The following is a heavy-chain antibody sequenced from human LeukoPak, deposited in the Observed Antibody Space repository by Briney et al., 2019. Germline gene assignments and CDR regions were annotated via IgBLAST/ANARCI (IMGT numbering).Heavy chain of an antibody. CDR3: TKDQDFRLGSMDF. CDR1: GFTFSSYA. V-gene: IGHV3-23*01. CDR2: ITDVGDRA. J-gene: IGHJ4*02. Sequence: GGSLRLSCAASGFTFSSYAMSWVRQAPGKGLEWVSTITDVGDRALYIDSVRGRFTIFRDDSKNTLYLQMDSLRAEDTAVYYCTKDQDFRLGSMDFWGQGTLVTVSS. D-gene: IGHD7-27*01.